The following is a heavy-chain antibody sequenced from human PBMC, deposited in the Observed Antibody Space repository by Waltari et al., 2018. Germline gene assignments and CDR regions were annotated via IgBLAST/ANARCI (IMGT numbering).Heavy chain of an antibody. CDR1: GYTFTSYA. Sequence: QVQLVQSGAEVKKPGASVKVSCKASGYTFTSYAMHWVRQAPGQRLEWMGWINAGNGNTKYSQKFHGRVTITRDTSASTAYMELSSLRSEDTAVYYCARVKRVVAATLYYYYYYGMDVWGQGTTVTVSS. CDR3: ARVKRVVAATLYYYYYYGMDV. D-gene: IGHD2-15*01. CDR2: INAGNGNT. J-gene: IGHJ6*02. V-gene: IGHV1-3*01.